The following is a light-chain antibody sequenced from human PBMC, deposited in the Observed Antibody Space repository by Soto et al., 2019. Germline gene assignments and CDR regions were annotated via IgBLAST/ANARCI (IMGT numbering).Light chain of an antibody. J-gene: IGKJ2*01. CDR1: QNIYTW. Sequence: DIQMTQSPSTLSASVGDRVTITCRASQNIYTWLVWYQQKPGKAPKLLMHKASSLESGVPSRFSGSGSGSEFTLTISSLQPDDFVTYYCQQYNSYPYTFGQGTKLEMK. V-gene: IGKV1-5*03. CDR3: QQYNSYPYT. CDR2: KAS.